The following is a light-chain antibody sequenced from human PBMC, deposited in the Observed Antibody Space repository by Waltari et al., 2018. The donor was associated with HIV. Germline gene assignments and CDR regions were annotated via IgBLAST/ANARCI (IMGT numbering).Light chain of an antibody. CDR1: ALPKRY. J-gene: IGLJ3*02. CDR3: YSRDSSGNSWV. V-gene: IGLV3-10*01. Sequence: SYELTQPPSVSVSPGQTARITCSGDALPKRYAYWYQQKSGQAPVLVIYEDSKRPSGIPEGFFGSSSGTMATLTISGAQVEDEADYYCYSRDSSGNSWVFGGGTKLTVL. CDR2: EDS.